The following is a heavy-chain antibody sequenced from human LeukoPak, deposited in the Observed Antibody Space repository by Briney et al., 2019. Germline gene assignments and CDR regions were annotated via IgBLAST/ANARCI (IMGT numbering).Heavy chain of an antibody. CDR2: MNPKRGDT. J-gene: IGHJ4*02. Sequence: GASVKVSCKASGYTFTDYYIHWVRQAPGQGLEWMAWMNPKRGDTSYAQKFQGRVTMTRDMSTSTVYMELSSLRSEDTAVYYCARNPPPLDYYDSSGSGLSHFDYWGQGTLVTVSS. V-gene: IGHV1-2*02. CDR1: GYTFTDYY. CDR3: ARNPPPLDYYDSSGSGLSHFDY. D-gene: IGHD3-22*01.